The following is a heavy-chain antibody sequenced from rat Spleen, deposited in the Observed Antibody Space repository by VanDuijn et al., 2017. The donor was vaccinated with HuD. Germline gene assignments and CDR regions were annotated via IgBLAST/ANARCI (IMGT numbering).Heavy chain of an antibody. CDR2: INYRGST. CDR3: ASTYSSSLSY. Sequence: EVQLQESGPGLVKPSQSLSLTCSVTGYSITNNYWGWIRKFPGNKMEWMGYINYRGSTSYNPSLKSRISITRDTSKNQFFLQLNSVTTEDTATYYCASTYSSSLSYWGQGVMVTVSS. CDR1: GYSITNNY. V-gene: IGHV3-1*01. D-gene: IGHD1-2*01. J-gene: IGHJ2*01.